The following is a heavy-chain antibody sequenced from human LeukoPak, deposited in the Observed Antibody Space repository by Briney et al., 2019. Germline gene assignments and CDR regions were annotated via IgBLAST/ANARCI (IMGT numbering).Heavy chain of an antibody. CDR3: STWSGAYRAH. Sequence: PGGSLTLSCAVSGFTFNNAWMRWLRQTPGKGLEWVGRIKSKSDHRTIDYAAPVDGRFTISRDDSKNTVYQQMNSLEDEDTAVYYCSTWSGAYRAHWGQGTLVTVSS. CDR2: IKSKSDHRTI. CDR1: GFTFNNAW. J-gene: IGHJ4*02. D-gene: IGHD2-15*01. V-gene: IGHV3-15*01.